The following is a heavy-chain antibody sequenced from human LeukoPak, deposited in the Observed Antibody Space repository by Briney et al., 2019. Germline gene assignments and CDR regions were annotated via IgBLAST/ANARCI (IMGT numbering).Heavy chain of an antibody. CDR3: ARDHGPGGGRFDP. V-gene: IGHV4-38-2*02. D-gene: IGHD3-16*01. J-gene: IGHJ5*02. Sequence: KPSETLSLTCTVSGYSISSGYYWGWIRQPPGKGLEWIGSIYHSGSTYYNPSLKSRVTISVDTSKNQSSLKLSSVTAADTAVYYCARDHGPGGGRFDPWGQGTLVTVSS. CDR1: GYSISSGYY. CDR2: IYHSGST.